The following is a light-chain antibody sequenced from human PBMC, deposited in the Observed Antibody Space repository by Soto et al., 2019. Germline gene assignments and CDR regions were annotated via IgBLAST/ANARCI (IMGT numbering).Light chain of an antibody. V-gene: IGLV2-14*01. CDR3: SSYTGSSTPYV. CDR1: SSDIGAYNY. Sequence: QSALTQSASVSGSPGQSITISCTGTSSDIGAYNYVSWYQQHPGKAPKLMIYEVSNRPSGVSNRFSGSKSGNTASLTSSGLQDEHEAEYYCSSYTGSSTPYVFGTGTKLTVL. CDR2: EVS. J-gene: IGLJ1*01.